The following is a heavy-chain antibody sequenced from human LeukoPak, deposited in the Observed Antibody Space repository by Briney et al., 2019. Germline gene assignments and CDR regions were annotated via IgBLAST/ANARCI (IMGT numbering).Heavy chain of an antibody. CDR2: INHSGST. CDR3: ARNYFDSSGGFDP. J-gene: IGHJ5*02. V-gene: IGHV4-34*01. D-gene: IGHD3-22*01. CDR1: GDSISNYY. Sequence: PSETLSLTCTVSGDSISNYYWTWIRQPPGKGLEWIGEINHSGSTNYNPSLKSRVTISLDTSRNQFSLRLSSVTAADTAVYYCARNYFDSSGGFDPWGQGTLVTVSS.